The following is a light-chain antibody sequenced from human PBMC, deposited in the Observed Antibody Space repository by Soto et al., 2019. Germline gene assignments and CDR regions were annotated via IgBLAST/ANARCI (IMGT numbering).Light chain of an antibody. CDR2: GGS. J-gene: IGKJ1*01. V-gene: IGKV3-20*01. CDR1: QSVSSNH. Sequence: DIVLTQSPGTLSLSPGERATLSCRASQSVSSNHLVWYQQKPGQAPRLPIYGGSSRATGIPVSFSGSGSETDFTLTITRLEPEDFAVYYCQQYSSSRTFGQGTKVEIK. CDR3: QQYSSSRT.